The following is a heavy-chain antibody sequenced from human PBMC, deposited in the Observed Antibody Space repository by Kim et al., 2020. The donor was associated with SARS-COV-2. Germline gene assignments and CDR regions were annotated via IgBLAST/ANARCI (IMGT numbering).Heavy chain of an antibody. V-gene: IGHV3-30*07. D-gene: IGHD3-9*01. J-gene: IGHJ4*02. CDR3: ARGAVEGYFDWLLYGY. Sequence: SVKGRFTISRDNSKNTLYLQMNSLRAEDTAVYYCARGAVEGYFDWLLYGYWGQGTLVTVSS.